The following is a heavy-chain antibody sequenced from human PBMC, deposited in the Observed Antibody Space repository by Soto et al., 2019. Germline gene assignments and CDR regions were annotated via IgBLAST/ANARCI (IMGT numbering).Heavy chain of an antibody. J-gene: IGHJ6*02. Sequence: PGGSLRLSCAASGFTVSSNYMSWVRQAPGKGLEWVSVIYSGGSTYYADSVKGRFTISRDNSKNTLYLQMNSLRAEDTAVYYCARGNSSSDYYGMDVWGQGTTVTV. CDR2: IYSGGST. D-gene: IGHD6-6*01. CDR3: ARGNSSSDYYGMDV. CDR1: GFTVSSNY. V-gene: IGHV3-53*01.